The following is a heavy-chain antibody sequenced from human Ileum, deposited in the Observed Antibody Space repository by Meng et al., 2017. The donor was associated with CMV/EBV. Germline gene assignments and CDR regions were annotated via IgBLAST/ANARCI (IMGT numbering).Heavy chain of an antibody. CDR3: TANFGNNYGFLDS. J-gene: IGHJ5*01. CDR1: GFTFSSNW. Sequence: EVQLVESGGGLVQPGGSLRLSCLASGFTFSSNWMHWVRQAPGEGLVWVSRINSDGSSVNYADFVKGRFTISRDNAKNTLFLQLNSLRAEDTAVYYCTANFGNNYGFLDSWGQGTLGNVSS. D-gene: IGHD5-18*01. V-gene: IGHV3-74*01. CDR2: INSDGSSV.